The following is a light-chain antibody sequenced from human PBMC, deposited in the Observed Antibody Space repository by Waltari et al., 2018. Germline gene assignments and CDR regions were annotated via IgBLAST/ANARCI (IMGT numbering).Light chain of an antibody. CDR3: QEYYTDSLT. Sequence: DIVMTQSPDSLTVSLGERAPIDCKSSQIVLYGPNMKNYIAWYQLKSGQPPKLLISWASTRESGVPDRFSGSGSGTEFTLTISDLQAEDVAVYYCQEYYTDSLTFGGGTKVEIK. CDR1: QIVLYGPNMKNY. J-gene: IGKJ4*01. V-gene: IGKV4-1*01. CDR2: WAS.